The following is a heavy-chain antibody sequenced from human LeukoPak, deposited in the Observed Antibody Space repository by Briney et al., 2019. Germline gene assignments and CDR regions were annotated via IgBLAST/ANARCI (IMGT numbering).Heavy chain of an antibody. CDR2: ISSGSSYI. CDR3: VRWYATGYGMDV. CDR1: GFTFDDYA. Sequence: GGSLRLSCAASGFTFDDYAMHWVRQAPGKGLEWVSSISSGSSYISYADSVKGRFTISRDNANTSLYLQMNSLRAEDTAVYYCVRWYATGYGMDVWGQGTTVTVSS. V-gene: IGHV3-21*01. J-gene: IGHJ6*02. D-gene: IGHD6-13*01.